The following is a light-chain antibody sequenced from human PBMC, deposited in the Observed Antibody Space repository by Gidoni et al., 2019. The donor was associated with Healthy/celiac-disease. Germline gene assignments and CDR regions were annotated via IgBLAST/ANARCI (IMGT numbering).Light chain of an antibody. CDR2: GAS. J-gene: IGKJ3*01. V-gene: IGKV3D-7*01. CDR1: QSVSSSY. CDR3: QQDYNWF. Sequence: EIVITQSPATLSLSPGERATLSCRASQSVSSSYLSWYQQKPGQAPRLLIYGASTRATGIPASFSGSGSGTDFTLTISSLQPEDFAVYYCQQDYNWFFGPGTKVDIK.